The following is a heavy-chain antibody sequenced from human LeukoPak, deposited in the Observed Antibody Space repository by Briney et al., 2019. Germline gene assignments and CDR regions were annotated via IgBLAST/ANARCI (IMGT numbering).Heavy chain of an antibody. J-gene: IGHJ4*02. CDR2: ISGSGDTT. CDR1: GFTFSSYA. V-gene: IGHV3-23*01. CDR3: AKLPEEHLNLDY. D-gene: IGHD1-14*01. Sequence: PGGSLRLSCAASGFTFSSYAMSWVRQAPRKGLEWASVISGSGDTTFYGDSVKGRFSISRDNSKNTLYLQVNSLRVEDTAVYYCAKLPEEHLNLDYWGQGTLVTVSS.